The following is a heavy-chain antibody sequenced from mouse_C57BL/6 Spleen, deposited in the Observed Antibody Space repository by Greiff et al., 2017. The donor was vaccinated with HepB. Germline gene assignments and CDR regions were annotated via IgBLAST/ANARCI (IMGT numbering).Heavy chain of an antibody. J-gene: IGHJ4*01. CDR3: AREGDYGAMDY. CDR2: IYPRSGNT. V-gene: IGHV1-81*01. Sequence: VKQSCKASGYTFTSYGISWVKQRTGQGLEWIGEIYPRSGNTYYNEKFKGKATLTADKSSSTAYMELRSLTSEDSAVYFCAREGDYGAMDYWGQGTSVTVSS. D-gene: IGHD1-1*02. CDR1: GYTFTSYG.